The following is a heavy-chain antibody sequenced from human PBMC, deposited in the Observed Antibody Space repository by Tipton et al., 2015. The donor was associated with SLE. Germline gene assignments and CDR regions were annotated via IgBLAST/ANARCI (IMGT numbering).Heavy chain of an antibody. CDR3: ARIDGAYDQFYLDY. V-gene: IGHV4-61*08. CDR1: GGSISSGGYY. J-gene: IGHJ4*02. CDR2: IYFTGST. Sequence: TLSLTCTVSGGSISSGGYYWSWIRQAPGKGLEWIGYIYFTGSTRYNPSLESRVTMSVDTSKNQFSLKLNSVTAADTAVYYCARIDGAYDQFYLDYWGQGSLVTVSS. D-gene: IGHD4-17*01.